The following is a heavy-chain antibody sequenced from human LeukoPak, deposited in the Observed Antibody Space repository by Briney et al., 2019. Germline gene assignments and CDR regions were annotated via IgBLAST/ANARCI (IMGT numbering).Heavy chain of an antibody. D-gene: IGHD3-10*02. CDR1: GFTFSSYE. CDR3: ARIYVREYYFDY. Sequence: GGSLRLSCAASGFTFSSYEMNWVRQAPGKGLEWVSYISSSGSTIYYADSVKGRFTISRDNAKNSLYLQMNSLRAEDTAVYYCARIYVREYYFDYWGQGTLVTVSS. CDR2: ISSSGSTI. V-gene: IGHV3-48*03. J-gene: IGHJ4*02.